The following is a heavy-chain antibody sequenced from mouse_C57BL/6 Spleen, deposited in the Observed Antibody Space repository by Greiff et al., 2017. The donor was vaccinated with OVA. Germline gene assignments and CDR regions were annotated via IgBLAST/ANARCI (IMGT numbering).Heavy chain of an antibody. CDR1: GFTFSDYY. Sequence: EVQVVESEGGLVQPGSSMKLSCTASGFTFSDYYMAWVRQVPEKGLEWVANINYDGSSTYYLDSLKSRFIISRDNAKNILYLQMSSLKSEDTATYYCARDTGYAMDYWGQGTSVTVSS. CDR2: INYDGSST. CDR3: ARDTGYAMDY. J-gene: IGHJ4*01. V-gene: IGHV5-16*01.